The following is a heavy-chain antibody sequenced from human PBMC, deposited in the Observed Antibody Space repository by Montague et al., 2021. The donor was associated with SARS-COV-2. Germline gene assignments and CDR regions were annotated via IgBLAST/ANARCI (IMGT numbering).Heavy chain of an antibody. CDR3: ARDFAHYTGYVAGYFDY. CDR2: IKEDGSEK. Sequence: SLRLSCAASGFTFSSYWMSWVRQAPGKGLEWVASIKEDGSEKDYVESVKGRFTISRDNANNSLHLQMNSLRADDTAVYYCARDFAHYTGYVAGYFDYWGQGTLVTVSS. V-gene: IGHV3-7*05. J-gene: IGHJ4*02. CDR1: GFTFSSYW. D-gene: IGHD5-12*01.